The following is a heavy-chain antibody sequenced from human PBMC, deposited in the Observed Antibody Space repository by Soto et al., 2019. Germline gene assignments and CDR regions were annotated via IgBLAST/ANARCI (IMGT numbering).Heavy chain of an antibody. J-gene: IGHJ4*02. V-gene: IGHV4-31*03. Sequence: SETLSLTCTVSGGSISSGGYYWSWIRQLPGKGLEWIGYIYYSGSTYYNPSLKSRVTISVDTSKNQFSLKLSSVTAADTAVYYCARGSHSSSWYYFDYWGQGTLVTVPQ. CDR3: ARGSHSSSWYYFDY. D-gene: IGHD6-13*01. CDR2: IYYSGST. CDR1: GGSISSGGYY.